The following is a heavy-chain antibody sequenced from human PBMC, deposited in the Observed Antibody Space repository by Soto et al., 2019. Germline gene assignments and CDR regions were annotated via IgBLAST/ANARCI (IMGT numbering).Heavy chain of an antibody. CDR1: GFTFSSYA. Sequence: LRLSCATSGFTFSSYAMVWVRQAAEKGLEWVASISNNGDTAYYADSVKGRFTISRGNSENTLYLQMNGLRADDTALYFCAKSRVFIGAIVTLLDSWGQGTQVTVS. V-gene: IGHV3-23*01. CDR3: AKSRVFIGAIVTLLDS. CDR2: ISNNGDTA. D-gene: IGHD3-16*02. J-gene: IGHJ4*02.